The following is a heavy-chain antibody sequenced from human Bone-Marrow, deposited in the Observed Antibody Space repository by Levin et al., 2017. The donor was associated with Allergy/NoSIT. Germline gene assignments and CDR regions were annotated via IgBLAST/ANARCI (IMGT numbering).Heavy chain of an antibody. CDR3: AKYGGSSTPDS. D-gene: IGHD3-16*01. CDR1: GFTFSSYA. V-gene: IGHV3-23*01. CDR2: VSGSGGST. Sequence: GESLKISCAASGFTFSSYAMSWVRQAPGKGLEWVSAVSGSGGSTYYADSVKGRFTISRDDSKNTLYLQMNSLRAEDTAVYYCAKYGGSSTPDSWGQGTLVTVSS. J-gene: IGHJ4*02.